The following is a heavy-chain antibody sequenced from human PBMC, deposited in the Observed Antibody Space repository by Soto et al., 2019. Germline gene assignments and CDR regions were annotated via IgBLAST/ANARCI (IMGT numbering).Heavy chain of an antibody. J-gene: IGHJ6*02. CDR3: ARGQRGYSYGYSGYYYYGMDV. D-gene: IGHD5-18*01. V-gene: IGHV4-59*12. CDR1: GGSISSNY. CDR2: VYNSGST. Sequence: PSETLSLTCTVSGGSISSNYWTWIRQPPGKVLDWIGYVYNSGSTNYNPSLKSRVTMSVDTSKNQFSLKLSAVTAADTAVYYCARGQRGYSYGYSGYYYYGMDVGGQGTTVTVSS.